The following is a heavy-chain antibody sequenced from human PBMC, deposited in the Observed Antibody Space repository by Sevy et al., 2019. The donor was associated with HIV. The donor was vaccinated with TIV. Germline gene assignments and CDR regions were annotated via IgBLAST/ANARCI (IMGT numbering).Heavy chain of an antibody. Sequence: GGSLRLSCVASGFPFSAYTMNWVRQAPGKGLEWVSLISDSGNYIYYADSLQGRFTISRDNTKNYLYLQMNSLRGDDTAVYYCAREETYGGSAGYFDYWGQGTLVTVSS. CDR2: ISDSGNYI. V-gene: IGHV3-21*01. J-gene: IGHJ4*02. CDR1: GFPFSAYT. CDR3: AREETYGGSAGYFDY. D-gene: IGHD3-10*01.